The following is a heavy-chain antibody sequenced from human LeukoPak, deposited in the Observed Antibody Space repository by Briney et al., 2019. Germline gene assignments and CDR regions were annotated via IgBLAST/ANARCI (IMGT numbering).Heavy chain of an antibody. J-gene: IGHJ3*02. CDR3: ARAGRDGSGYFET. D-gene: IGHD3-22*01. CDR1: GFTFSSYA. CDR2: ISGSGGST. V-gene: IGHV3-23*01. Sequence: GGSLRLSCAASGFTFSSYAMSWVRQAPGKGLEWVSAISGSGGSTYYADSVKGRFTISRDNSKNTLYLQMNSLRAEDTAVYYCARAGRDGSGYFETWGQGTMVTVSS.